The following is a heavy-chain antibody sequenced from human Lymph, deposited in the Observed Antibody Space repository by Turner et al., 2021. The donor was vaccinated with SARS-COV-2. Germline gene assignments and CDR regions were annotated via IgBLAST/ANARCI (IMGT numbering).Heavy chain of an antibody. D-gene: IGHD3-3*01. J-gene: IGHJ6*02. CDR3: AKVRSIFGVVIGGMDV. CDR1: GFTFSSYG. Sequence: QGQLVESGGGVVQPGRSLRLSCAASGFTFSSYGMHWVRQAPGKGLEWVAVISYDGSNKYYADSVKGRFTISRDNSKNTLYLQMNSLRAEDTAVYYCAKVRSIFGVVIGGMDVWGQGTTVTVSS. CDR2: ISYDGSNK. V-gene: IGHV3-30*18.